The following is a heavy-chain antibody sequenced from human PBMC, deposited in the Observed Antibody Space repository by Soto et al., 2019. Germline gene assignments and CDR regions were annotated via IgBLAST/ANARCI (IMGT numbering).Heavy chain of an antibody. CDR2: ISWNSGSI. CDR3: AKDTDDILTGSTDY. D-gene: IGHD3-9*01. Sequence: GGSLRLSCAASGFTFDDYAMHWVRQAPGKGLEWVSGISWNSGSIGYADSVKGRFTISRDNAKNSLYLQMNSLRAEDTALYYCAKDTDDILTGSTDYWGQGTLVTVSS. CDR1: GFTFDDYA. J-gene: IGHJ4*02. V-gene: IGHV3-9*01.